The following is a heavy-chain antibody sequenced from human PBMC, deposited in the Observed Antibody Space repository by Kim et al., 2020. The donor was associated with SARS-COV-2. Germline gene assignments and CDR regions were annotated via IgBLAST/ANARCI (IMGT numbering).Heavy chain of an antibody. V-gene: IGHV3-7*01. CDR3: ARFQPYYYDSSGYYLYNQYYFDY. CDR2: IKQDGSEK. J-gene: IGHJ4*02. CDR1: GFTFSSYW. Sequence: GGSLRLSCAASGFTFSSYWMSWVRQAPGKGLEWVANIKQDGSEKYYVDSVKGRITISRDNAKNSLYLQMNSLRAEDTAVYYCARFQPYYYDSSGYYLYNQYYFDYWGQGTLVTVSS. D-gene: IGHD3-22*01.